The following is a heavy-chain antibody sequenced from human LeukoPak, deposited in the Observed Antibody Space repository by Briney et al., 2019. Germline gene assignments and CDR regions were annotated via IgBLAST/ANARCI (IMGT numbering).Heavy chain of an antibody. Sequence: GRSLRLSCAASGFTFSSYAMHWVRQAPGKGLEWVAVISYDGSNKYYADSVKGRFTISRDNSKNTLYPQKNSLRAEDTAVYYCARGSRTQYYFDYWGQGTLVTVSS. CDR2: ISYDGSNK. CDR3: ARGSRTQYYFDY. V-gene: IGHV3-30-3*01. CDR1: GFTFSSYA. D-gene: IGHD3-10*01. J-gene: IGHJ4*02.